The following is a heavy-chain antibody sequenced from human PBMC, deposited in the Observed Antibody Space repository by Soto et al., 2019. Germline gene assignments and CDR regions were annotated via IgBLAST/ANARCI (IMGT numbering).Heavy chain of an antibody. Sequence: QVQLEQSGAEVKKPGSSVKVSCNASGGTFSTSAISWVRQAPGQGLEWLGVIIPIFRRPDYAQNFQGRVTITADESTSTAYMELSGLRSDDTAVYYCARDKDRPQLGGNYYYILDVWGQGTTITVSS. D-gene: IGHD3-3*02. J-gene: IGHJ6*02. CDR3: ARDKDRPQLGGNYYYILDV. CDR1: GGTFSTSA. V-gene: IGHV1-69*12. CDR2: IIPIFRRP.